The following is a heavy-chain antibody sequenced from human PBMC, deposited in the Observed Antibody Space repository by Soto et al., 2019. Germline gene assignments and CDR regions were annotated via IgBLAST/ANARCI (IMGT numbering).Heavy chain of an antibody. V-gene: IGHV4-34*01. Sequence: SETLSLTCAVYCGSFSGYYWSWIRQPPGKGLEWIGEINHSGSTNYNPSLKSRVTISVDTSKNQFSLKLSSVTAADTAVYYCARGRRITMVRGYYYYYGMDVWGQGTTVTVSS. CDR3: ARGRRITMVRGYYYYYGMDV. D-gene: IGHD3-10*01. J-gene: IGHJ6*02. CDR2: INHSGST. CDR1: CGSFSGYY.